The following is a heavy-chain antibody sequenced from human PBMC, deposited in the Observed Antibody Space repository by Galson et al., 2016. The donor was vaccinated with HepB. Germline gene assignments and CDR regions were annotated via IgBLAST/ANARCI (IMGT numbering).Heavy chain of an antibody. CDR1: GGTFSSYA. CDR3: ARGTINWSHFDF. D-gene: IGHD1-1*01. CDR2: ITPVFGTP. V-gene: IGHV1-69*13. J-gene: IGHJ4*02. Sequence: SVKVSCKASGGTFSSYAFSWVRQAPGQGLEWMGGITPVFGTPSYTQRFQGRVTITADQSTRTVYMEMSSLRSDDTALYYCARGTINWSHFDFWGPGTPVTVSS.